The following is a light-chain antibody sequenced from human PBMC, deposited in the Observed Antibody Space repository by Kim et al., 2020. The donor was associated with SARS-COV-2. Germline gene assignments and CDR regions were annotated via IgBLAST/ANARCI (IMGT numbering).Light chain of an antibody. CDR1: NLGRQS. CDR2: YDD. CDR3: QVWDSSSDHVV. Sequence: ELTQPPSVSVAPGKTARITCGGNNLGRQSVHWYQQKPGQAPVLVIYYDDNRPSGIPERFSGSNSGNTATLTISRVEAGDEADYYCQVWDSSSDHVVFGGGTKVTVL. J-gene: IGLJ2*01. V-gene: IGLV3-21*04.